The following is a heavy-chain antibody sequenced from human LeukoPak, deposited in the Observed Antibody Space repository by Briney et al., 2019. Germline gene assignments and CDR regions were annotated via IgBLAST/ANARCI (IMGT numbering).Heavy chain of an antibody. J-gene: IGHJ4*02. CDR2: ISYDGSNK. D-gene: IGHD3-10*01. V-gene: IGHV3-30*04. CDR3: ARSMVRGVIITCPDY. Sequence: GSLRLSCAASGFTFSSYAMHWVRQAPGKGLEWVAVISYDGSNKYYADSVKGRFTISRDNSKNTLYLQMNSLRAEDTAVHYCARSMVRGVIITCPDYWGQGTLVTVSS. CDR1: GFTFSSYA.